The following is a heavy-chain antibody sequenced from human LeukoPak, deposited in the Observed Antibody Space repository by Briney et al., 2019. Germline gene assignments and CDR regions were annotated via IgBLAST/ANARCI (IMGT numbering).Heavy chain of an antibody. CDR1: GITLSNYG. V-gene: IGHV3-23*01. CDR2: LSGSGGGT. D-gene: IGHD2-2*01. CDR3: AREEWVVVPAAIVVRYNWFDP. Sequence: GGSLRLSCAVSGITLSNYGMSWVRQAPGKGLEWVAGLSGSGGGTNYADSVQGRFTISRDNPKNTLYLQMNSLRAEDTAVYYCAREEWVVVPAAIVVRYNWFDPWGQGTLVTVSS. J-gene: IGHJ5*02.